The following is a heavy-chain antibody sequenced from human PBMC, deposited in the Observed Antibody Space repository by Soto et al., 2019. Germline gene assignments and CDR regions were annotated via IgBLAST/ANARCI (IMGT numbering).Heavy chain of an antibody. D-gene: IGHD2-15*01. CDR1: GGSISSSSYY. J-gene: IGHJ1*01. CDR2: IYYSGST. Sequence: SETLSLTCTVSGGSISSSSYYWGWIRQPPGKGLEWIGSIYYSGSTYYNPSLKSRVTISVDTSKNQFSLKLSSVTAADTAVYYCAKGHLIVVVDSRNSVGAYFQHWGQGTLVTVSS. V-gene: IGHV4-39*01. CDR3: AKGHLIVVVDSRNSVGAYFQH.